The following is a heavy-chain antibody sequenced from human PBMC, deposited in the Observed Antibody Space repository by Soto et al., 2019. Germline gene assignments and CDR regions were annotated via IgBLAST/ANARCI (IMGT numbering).Heavy chain of an antibody. Sequence: EVRLVESGGGLVQPGGSLRLSCAASGFTFSDYYMDWVRQTPGKGLEWVGRSRNKAHSYTTKYAASVQGRFTVSRDGSKNSFYLQLDSLKPDDTAVYYCARGASGGSSAHYYGFDVWGQGTTVIVSS. CDR2: SRNKAHSYTT. V-gene: IGHV3-72*01. CDR3: ARGASGGSSAHYYGFDV. D-gene: IGHD2-15*01. CDR1: GFTFSDYY. J-gene: IGHJ6*02.